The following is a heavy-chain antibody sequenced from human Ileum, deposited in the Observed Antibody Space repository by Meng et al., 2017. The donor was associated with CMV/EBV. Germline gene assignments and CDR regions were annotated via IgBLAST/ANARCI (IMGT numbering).Heavy chain of an antibody. J-gene: IGHJ4*02. CDR2: ISGYTGNT. CDR1: GYTFSGYG. V-gene: IGHV1-18*01. CDR3: ARDKSDPGREGFAH. Sequence: QAQLVQSGPEMKKPGASVKVSCKTSGYTFSGYGITWVRQAPGQGLEWMGWISGYTGNTHYGQKIQGRATMTTDTSTNTAYMELRSLRSDDTAVYYCARDKSDPGREGFAHWGQGTLVTVSS.